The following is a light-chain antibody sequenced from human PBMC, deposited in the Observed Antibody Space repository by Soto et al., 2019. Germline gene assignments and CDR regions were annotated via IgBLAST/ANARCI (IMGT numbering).Light chain of an antibody. CDR1: SSNIGSNY. Sequence: QSVLTQPPSASGTPGQRVTISCSGSSSNIGSNYVFWFQQFPGTAPKLLIYSNTQRPSGVPDRFSGSKSGTSASLAISGLRSEDEADYYCAAWDDSLSASGVFGGGTKLTVL. V-gene: IGLV1-47*01. CDR2: SNT. CDR3: AAWDDSLSASGV. J-gene: IGLJ2*01.